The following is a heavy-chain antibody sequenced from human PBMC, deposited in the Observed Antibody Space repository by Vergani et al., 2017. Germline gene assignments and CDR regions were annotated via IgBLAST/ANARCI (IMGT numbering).Heavy chain of an antibody. Sequence: QITLKESGPTLVKPTQTLTLTCTFSGFSLNTRGVSVAWIRQPPGKALDWLALLYWNDDQHYSPSLNNRVTITKDTSKHQVVLTMTNMDYVDTGTYYCVYRKTECGTTGCFYPFYYYYYMDVGGKGTTVTVSS. J-gene: IGHJ6*03. CDR3: VYRKTECGTTGCFYPFYYYYYMDV. D-gene: IGHD1-7*01. V-gene: IGHV2-5*04. CDR1: GFSLNTRGVS. CDR2: LYWNDDQ.